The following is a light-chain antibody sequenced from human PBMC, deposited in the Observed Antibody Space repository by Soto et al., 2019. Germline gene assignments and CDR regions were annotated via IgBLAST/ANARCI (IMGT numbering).Light chain of an antibody. Sequence: AIRMTQSPSSLSTSPGDRVTITCRASQGISSYLAWYQQKPGKAPELLIDAASTLASGVPSRFSGSGSGTEFTLTISSLQPEDFATYYCQQLNSYPITFGQGTRLEIK. CDR1: QGISSY. CDR2: AAS. J-gene: IGKJ5*01. V-gene: IGKV1-8*01. CDR3: QQLNSYPIT.